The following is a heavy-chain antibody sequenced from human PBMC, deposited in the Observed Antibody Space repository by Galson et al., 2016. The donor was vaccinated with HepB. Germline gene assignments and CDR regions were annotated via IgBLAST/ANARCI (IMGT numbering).Heavy chain of an antibody. D-gene: IGHD2-15*01. CDR1: GYKFTGKW. CDR2: IYPGDSDT. J-gene: IGHJ2*01. Sequence: QSGAEVKKPGESLKISCTTSGYKFTGKWIGWVRPKPGKGLEWMGIIYPGDSDTRYSPSFQGQVTISADKSTNTAHLQWSSLEASDTATYYCGRMACSGGACYSLWYFDIWGRGTPVTVSS. CDR3: GRMACSGGACYSLWYFDI. V-gene: IGHV5-51*01.